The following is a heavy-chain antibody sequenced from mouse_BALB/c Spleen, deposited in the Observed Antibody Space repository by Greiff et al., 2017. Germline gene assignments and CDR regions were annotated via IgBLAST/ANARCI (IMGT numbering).Heavy chain of an antibody. CDR1: GYSITSDYA. D-gene: IGHD2-14*01. Sequence: VQLKESGPGLVKPSQSLSLTCTVTGYSITSDYAWYWIRQFPGNKLEWMGYISYSGSTSYNPSLKSRISITRDTSTNQFFLQLNSVTTEDTATYYCARGLGPRYFDVWGAGTTVTVSS. V-gene: IGHV3-2*02. CDR2: ISYSGST. J-gene: IGHJ1*01. CDR3: ARGLGPRYFDV.